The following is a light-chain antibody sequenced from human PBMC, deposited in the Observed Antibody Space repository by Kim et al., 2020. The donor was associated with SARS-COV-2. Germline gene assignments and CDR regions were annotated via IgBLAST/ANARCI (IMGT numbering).Light chain of an antibody. CDR3: SSYTSSSTWV. V-gene: IGLV2-14*04. J-gene: IGLJ3*02. CDR1: SRDVGGYNY. Sequence: GQSITITCTGTSRDVGGYNYVSWYQQHPGKAPKLMIYDVSKRPSGVSNRFSGSKSGNTASLTISGLQAEDEADYYCSSYTSSSTWVFGGGTQLTVL. CDR2: DVS.